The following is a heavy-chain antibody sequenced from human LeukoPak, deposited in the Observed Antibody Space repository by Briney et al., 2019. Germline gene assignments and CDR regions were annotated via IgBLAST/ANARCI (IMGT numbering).Heavy chain of an antibody. Sequence: PGGSLRLSCAASGFTFSSYSMKWVRQAPGKGLEWVSSISSSSSYTYYADSVKGRFTISRDNAKNSLYLQMNSLRAEDTAVYYCARDLRSGWYEGNYWGQGTLVTVSS. CDR2: ISSSSSYT. CDR1: GFTFSSYS. V-gene: IGHV3-21*01. J-gene: IGHJ4*02. CDR3: ARDLRSGWYEGNY. D-gene: IGHD6-19*01.